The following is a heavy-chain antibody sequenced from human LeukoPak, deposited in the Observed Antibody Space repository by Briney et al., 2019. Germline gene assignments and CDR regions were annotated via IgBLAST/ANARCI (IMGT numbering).Heavy chain of an antibody. J-gene: IGHJ5*02. CDR2: VYYSGIT. Sequence: SETLSLTCTVSGGSVSSGSYYWSWIRHPPGKGLEWIGYVYYSGITNYNPSLKSRVTISVDTSKNQFSLKLSSVTAADTAVYYCAREVEGLAVAGTGWFDPWGQGTLVTVSS. D-gene: IGHD6-19*01. CDR3: AREVEGLAVAGTGWFDP. CDR1: GGSVSSGSYY. V-gene: IGHV4-61*01.